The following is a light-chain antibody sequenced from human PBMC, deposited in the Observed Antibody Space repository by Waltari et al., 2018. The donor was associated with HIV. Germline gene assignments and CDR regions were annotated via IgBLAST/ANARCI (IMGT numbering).Light chain of an antibody. J-gene: IGLJ2*01. CDR2: NNN. CDR3: AAWDDSLNGHVL. CDR1: SSNIGSNP. V-gene: IGLV1-44*01. Sequence: QSVLTQPPSASGTPGQRVTFSCSGSSSNIGSNPVDWYQKLPGTAPRPLIYNNNQRPSGVPDRFSGSKSGTSASLAISVLQSEDEADYYCAAWDDSLNGHVLFGGGTKLTVL.